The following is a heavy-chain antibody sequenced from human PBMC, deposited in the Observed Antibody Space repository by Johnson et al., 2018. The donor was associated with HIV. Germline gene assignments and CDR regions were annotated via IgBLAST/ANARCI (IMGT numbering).Heavy chain of an antibody. Sequence: MQLVESGGGLVQPGGSLRLSCAASGFTFSSYWMSWVRQAPGKGLEWVANIKQDGSAKYYVDSVKGRFTISRDNAKNSLYLQMNSLRAEDTAVYYCAARGWKLPPDAFDIWCQGTMVTVSS. J-gene: IGHJ3*02. CDR2: IKQDGSAK. CDR1: GFTFSSYW. D-gene: IGHD2-15*01. V-gene: IGHV3-7*03. CDR3: AARGWKLPPDAFDI.